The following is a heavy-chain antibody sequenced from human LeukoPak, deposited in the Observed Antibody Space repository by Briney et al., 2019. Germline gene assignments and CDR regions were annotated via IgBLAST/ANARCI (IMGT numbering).Heavy chain of an antibody. CDR3: ARAWSRYDYVWGSYRPDYFDY. D-gene: IGHD3-16*02. CDR1: GCTFTSYY. V-gene: IGHV1-46*01. Sequence: ASVKVSCKASGCTFTSYYMHWVRQAPGQGLEWMGIINPSGGSTSYAQKFQGRVTVTRDTSTSTVYMELSSLRSEDTAVYYCARAWSRYDYVWGSYRPDYFDYWGQGTLVTVSS. J-gene: IGHJ4*02. CDR2: INPSGGST.